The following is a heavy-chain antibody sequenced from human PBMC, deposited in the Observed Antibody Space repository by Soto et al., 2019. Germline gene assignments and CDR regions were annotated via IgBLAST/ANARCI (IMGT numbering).Heavy chain of an antibody. J-gene: IGHJ6*02. CDR2: IIPIFGTA. V-gene: IGHV1-69*06. CDR1: GGTFSSYA. Sequence: SVKVSCKASGGTFSSYAISWVRQAPGQGLAWRGGIIPIFGTANYAQKFQRRVTITADKSTSTAHMELSSLRSEDTAVYYCARGRWYGMDLWGQGTTVTVSS. CDR3: ARGRWYGMDL.